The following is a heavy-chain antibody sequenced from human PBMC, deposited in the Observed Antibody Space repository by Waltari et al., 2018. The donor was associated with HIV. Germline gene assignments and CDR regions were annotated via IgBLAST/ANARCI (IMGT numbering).Heavy chain of an antibody. Sequence: EVQLVESGGKLVQPGGSLRLSCLASGFTFSDYSMNWVRQGPGKGREWVAYRSATGTTIFYANSVKGRFTVSRDNVENSLYLDMSSLRAEDTGDYYCARCETVVTPFINKYLGLDVWGPGTTVTVSS. CDR2: RSATGTTI. V-gene: IGHV3-48*01. D-gene: IGHD2-15*01. CDR1: GFTFSDYS. J-gene: IGHJ6*02. CDR3: ARCETVVTPFINKYLGLDV.